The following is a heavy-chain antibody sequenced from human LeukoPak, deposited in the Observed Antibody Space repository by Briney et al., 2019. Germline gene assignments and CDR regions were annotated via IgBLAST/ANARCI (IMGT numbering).Heavy chain of an antibody. J-gene: IGHJ4*02. D-gene: IGHD3-22*01. V-gene: IGHV5-51*01. CDR1: GYSFTSYW. CDR3: ARLRYYDSSGYYYVLGYFDY. Sequence: GESLKISCKGSGYSFTSYWIGWGRQMPGNGLEWMGIIYPGYSDTRYSPSFQAQVTISADKSISTAYLQWSSLKASDTGMYYCARLRYYDSSGYYYVLGYFDYWGQGTLVTVSS. CDR2: IYPGYSDT.